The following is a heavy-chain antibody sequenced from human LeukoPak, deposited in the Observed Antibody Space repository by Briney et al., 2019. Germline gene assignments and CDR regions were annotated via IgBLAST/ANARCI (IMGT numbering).Heavy chain of an antibody. V-gene: IGHV4-30-2*01. CDR1: GGSISSGGYS. CDR2: IYHSGST. Sequence: SETLSLTCAVSGGSISSGGYSWSWIRQPPGKGLEWIGYIYHSGSTYYNPSLKSRVTISVDRSKNQFSLKLSSVTAADTAVYYCARGADYGDYASDYWGQGTLVTVSS. D-gene: IGHD4-17*01. CDR3: ARGADYGDYASDY. J-gene: IGHJ4*02.